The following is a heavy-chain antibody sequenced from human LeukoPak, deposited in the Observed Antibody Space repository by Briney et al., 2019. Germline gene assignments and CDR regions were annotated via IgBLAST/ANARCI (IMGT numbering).Heavy chain of an antibody. CDR2: LNPNTGHA. CDR3: AKDRDGADRIIL. Sequence: ASVKVSCKVVAYDFTGYHIHWVRLAPGQGPEWMGRLNPNTGHAVYAFKFQGRVTITRDTSGSTAYMEVTRLTSDDTALYYCAKDRDGADRIILWGQGTLVTVSS. V-gene: IGHV1-2*06. J-gene: IGHJ4*02. D-gene: IGHD5-24*01. CDR1: AYDFTGYH.